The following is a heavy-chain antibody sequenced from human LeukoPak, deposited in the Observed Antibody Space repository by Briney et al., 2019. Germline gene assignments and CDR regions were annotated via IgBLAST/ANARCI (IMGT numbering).Heavy chain of an antibody. V-gene: IGHV3-7*01. J-gene: IGHJ4*02. CDR3: ARDLRDSFDY. CDR2: IKQDGSEK. Sequence: PGGSLRLSCAASGFTSSSYWMSWVRQAPGKGLEWVANIKQDGSEKYYVDSVKGRFTISRDNAKNSLYLQMNSLRAEDTAVYYCARDLRDSFDYWGQGTLVTVSS. CDR1: GFTSSSYW. D-gene: IGHD3-16*01.